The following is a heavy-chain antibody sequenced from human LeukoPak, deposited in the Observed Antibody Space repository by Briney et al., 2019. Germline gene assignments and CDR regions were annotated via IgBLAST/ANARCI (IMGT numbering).Heavy chain of an antibody. D-gene: IGHD1-26*01. CDR1: GESFNVYY. CDR3: ARGEVGATTPGFDY. V-gene: IGHV4-34*01. J-gene: IGHJ4*02. Sequence: KPSETLSLTCAVYGESFNVYYWSWIRQPPGKGLEWIGEINHSGSTNYNPSLKSRVTISVDTSKNQFSLKLSSVTAADTAVYYCARGEVGATTPGFDYWGQGTLATVSS. CDR2: INHSGST.